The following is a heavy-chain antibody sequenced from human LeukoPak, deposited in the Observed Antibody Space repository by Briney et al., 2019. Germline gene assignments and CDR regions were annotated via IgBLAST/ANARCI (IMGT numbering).Heavy chain of an antibody. CDR2: IDRSGTYT. CDR3: ASDRTVGPIFIDY. D-gene: IGHD4-23*01. CDR1: GFTVSDYY. V-gene: IGHV3-11*06. Sequence: GGSLRLSCAASGFTVSDYYMNWIRQAPGKGLEWVSYIDRSGTYTNYADSVKGRFTISRDNAKNSLYLQMNRLRADVTAVYYCASDRTVGPIFIDYWGQGTLVTVSS. J-gene: IGHJ4*02.